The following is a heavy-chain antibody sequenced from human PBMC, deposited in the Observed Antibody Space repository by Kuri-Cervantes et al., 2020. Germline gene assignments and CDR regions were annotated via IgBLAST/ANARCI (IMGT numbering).Heavy chain of an antibody. CDR3: AREGCSGASCRNTPYYYYGMTS. CDR2: ISSSNLVT. V-gene: IGHV3-48*02. Sequence: GGSLRLSCAASGFIFSAYNMNWVRQAPGKGLEWVSHISSSNLVTYYADSVKGRFIISRDKAKNSLYLQMNSLSDEDTAVYFCAREGCSGASCRNTPYYYYGMTSGAKGPRSPSP. CDR1: GFIFSAYN. J-gene: IGHJ6*02. D-gene: IGHD2-15*01.